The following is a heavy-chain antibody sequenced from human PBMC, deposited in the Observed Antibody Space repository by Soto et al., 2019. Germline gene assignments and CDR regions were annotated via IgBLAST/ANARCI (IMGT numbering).Heavy chain of an antibody. J-gene: IGHJ4*02. CDR3: ARSIVVVTALDY. CDR1: GYTFTSYA. D-gene: IGHD2-21*02. V-gene: IGHV1-3*05. Sequence: QVQLVQSGAEEKKPGASVKVSCKASGYTFTSYAMHWVRQAPGQRLEWMGWINAGNGNTKYSQKFQGRVTITRDTAAGTAYMEMSSLRSEDTAVYYCARSIVVVTALDYWGQGTLVTVSS. CDR2: INAGNGNT.